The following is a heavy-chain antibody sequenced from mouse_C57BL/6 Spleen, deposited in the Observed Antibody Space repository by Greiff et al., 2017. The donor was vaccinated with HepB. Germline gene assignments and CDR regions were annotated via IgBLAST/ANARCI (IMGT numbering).Heavy chain of an antibody. V-gene: IGHV10-1*01. J-gene: IGHJ1*03. Sequence: DVQLVESGGGLVQPKGSLKLSCAASGFSFNTYAMNWVRQAPGKGLEWVARIRSKSNNYATYYADSVKDRFTISRDDSESMLYLQMNNLKTEETAMYYCWRHDYDGYWGYFDVWGTGTTVTVSS. CDR1: GFSFNTYA. D-gene: IGHD2-3*01. CDR2: IRSKSNNYAT. CDR3: WRHDYDGYWGYFDV.